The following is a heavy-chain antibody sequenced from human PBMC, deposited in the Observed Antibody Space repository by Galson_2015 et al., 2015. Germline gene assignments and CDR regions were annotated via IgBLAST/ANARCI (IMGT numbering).Heavy chain of an antibody. V-gene: IGHV3-30-3*01. CDR2: TSDDGSSF. Sequence: SLRLSCAASGFTFSNYALHWVRQAPSKGLDWVALTSDDGSSFYYAESVKGRFTISRDNSRSTLYLQMNSLRPEDTAVYFCAKDRGFRSSSIQYWGQGTLVIVSS. CDR1: GFTFSNYA. CDR3: AKDRGFRSSSIQY. J-gene: IGHJ4*02. D-gene: IGHD6-6*01.